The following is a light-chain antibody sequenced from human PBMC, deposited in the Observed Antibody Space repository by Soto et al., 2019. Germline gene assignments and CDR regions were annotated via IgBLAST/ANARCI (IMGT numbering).Light chain of an antibody. Sequence: QSVLTQPPSASGSPGQSVTISCIGSSSDVGGYNYVSWYQQFPGKAPKLMIYEVSKRPSGVPDRFSGSNSGNTASLTVSGLQAADEADYYCSSYAGSNNVLFGGGTQLTVL. J-gene: IGLJ2*01. CDR1: SSDVGGYNY. CDR2: EVS. V-gene: IGLV2-8*01. CDR3: SSYAGSNNVL.